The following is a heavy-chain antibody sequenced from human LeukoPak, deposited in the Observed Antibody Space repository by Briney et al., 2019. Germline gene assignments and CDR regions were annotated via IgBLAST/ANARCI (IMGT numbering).Heavy chain of an antibody. D-gene: IGHD3-10*01. V-gene: IGHV3-11*01. CDR2: ASRTGSI. CDR3: ARGEDYYASGDYYNVFGD. Sequence: NAGGSLRLSCAASGFTVSESYMSWLRQAPGKGLEWLAYASRTGSIYFADSVKGRFTISRDNAKNSVSLQMNSLRAEDTAVYFCARGEDYYASGDYYNVFGDWDQGTLVTVSS. CDR1: GFTVSESY. J-gene: IGHJ4*02.